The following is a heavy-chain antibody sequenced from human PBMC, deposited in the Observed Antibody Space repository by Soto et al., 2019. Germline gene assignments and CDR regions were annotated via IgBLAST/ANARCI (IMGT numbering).Heavy chain of an antibody. CDR2: IYYSGNS. D-gene: IGHD3-3*01. CDR1: GSSISSSTYY. V-gene: IGHV4-39*01. CDR3: ARGWDFWSGYYTGGFDY. J-gene: IGHJ4*02. Sequence: SETLSLTCSVSGSSISSSTYYWVWIRQPPGKGLEWIGSIYYSGNSYYNPPLKSRVTISVDTSKNQLSLNLTSVTAADTAVYYCARGWDFWSGYYTGGFDYWGQGTPVTVSS.